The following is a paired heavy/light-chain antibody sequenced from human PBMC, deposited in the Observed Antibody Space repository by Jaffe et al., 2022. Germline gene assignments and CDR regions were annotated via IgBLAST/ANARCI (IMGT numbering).Light chain of an antibody. V-gene: IGLV2-14*01. J-gene: IGLJ3*02. CDR2: EVS. CDR1: SSDVGGYNY. Sequence: QSALTQPASVSGSPGQSITISCTGTSSDVGGYNYVSWYQQHPGKAPKLMIYEVSNRPSGVSNRFSGSKSGNTASLTISGLQAEDEADYYCSSYTSSSTWVFGGGTKLTVL. CDR3: SSYTSSSTWV.
Heavy chain of an antibody. CDR1: GGSFSGYY. J-gene: IGHJ4*02. Sequence: QVQLQQWGAGLLKPSETLSLTCAVYGGSFSGYYWSWIRQPPGKGLEWIGEINHSGSTNYNPSLKSRVTISVDTSKNQFSLKLSSVTAADTAVYYCASLNPDTVWFGEFKYFDYWGQGTLVTVSS. CDR2: INHSGST. V-gene: IGHV4-34*01. CDR3: ASLNPDTVWFGEFKYFDY. D-gene: IGHD3-10*01.